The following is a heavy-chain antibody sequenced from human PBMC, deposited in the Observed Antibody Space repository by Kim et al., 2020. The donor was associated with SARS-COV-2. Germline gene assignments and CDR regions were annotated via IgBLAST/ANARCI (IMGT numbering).Heavy chain of an antibody. D-gene: IGHD3-3*01. Sequence: SETLSLTCAVYGGSFSGYYWSWIRQPPGKGLEWIGEINHSGSTNYNPSLKSRVTISVDTSKNQFSLKLSSVTAADTAVYYCARGALRFLEWLSGGFDYWGQGTLVTVSS. J-gene: IGHJ4*02. CDR2: INHSGST. V-gene: IGHV4-34*01. CDR3: ARGALRFLEWLSGGFDY. CDR1: GGSFSGYY.